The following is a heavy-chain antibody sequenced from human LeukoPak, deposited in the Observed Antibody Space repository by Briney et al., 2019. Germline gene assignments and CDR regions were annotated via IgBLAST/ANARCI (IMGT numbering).Heavy chain of an antibody. CDR1: GGSVMSYY. V-gene: IGHV4-59*02. D-gene: IGHD5-18*01. J-gene: IGHJ4*02. CDR2: IYSNGST. CDR3: ARSGGGYTATILGYFFDY. Sequence: SETLSLTCTVSGGSVMSYYWSWIRQPPGKRLEWLGYIYSNGSTNFHPSLKSRLTISVDTSKNQFSLKLTSVTAADTAVYYCARSGGGYTATILGYFFDYWGQGAPVTVSS.